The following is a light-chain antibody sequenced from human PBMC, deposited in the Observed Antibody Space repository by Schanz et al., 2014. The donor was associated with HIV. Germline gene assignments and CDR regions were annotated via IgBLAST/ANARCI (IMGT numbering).Light chain of an antibody. CDR1: SSNIGADYD. J-gene: IGLJ2*01. V-gene: IGLV1-40*01. CDR3: QSFDSSLNTVV. Sequence: QSVLAQPPSVSGAPGQRVTISCTGSSSNIGADYDVHWYQLLPGTAPKLLIFDNTNWPSGVPARFSGSKSGSSASLAISGLQAEDEADYFCQSFDSSLNTVVFGGGTKLTVL. CDR2: DNT.